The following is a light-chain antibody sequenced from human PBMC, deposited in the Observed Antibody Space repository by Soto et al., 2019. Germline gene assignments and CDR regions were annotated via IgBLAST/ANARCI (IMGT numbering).Light chain of an antibody. J-gene: IGKJ3*01. CDR2: DAS. V-gene: IGKV1-33*01. CDR1: QDISNF. Sequence: DIQMTQSPSSLSVSVGDRVTITCQASQDISNFFNWYQQKPGKAPKLLINDASNLETGVPSRFSGSGSGTDFTFTISSLQHEDIATYYCQHYDNLVTFGPGTKVDIK. CDR3: QHYDNLVT.